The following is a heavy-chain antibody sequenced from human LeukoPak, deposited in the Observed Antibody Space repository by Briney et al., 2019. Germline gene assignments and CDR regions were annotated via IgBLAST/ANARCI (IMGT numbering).Heavy chain of an antibody. Sequence: GGSLRLSCAASGFTFSSYWMSWVRQAPGKGLEWVANIKQDGSEKYYVDSVKGRFTISRDNAKNSLYLQMNSPRAEDTAVYYCASGESITGTTYYYYYGMDVWGQGTTVTVSS. J-gene: IGHJ6*02. CDR3: ASGESITGTTYYYYYGMDV. CDR1: GFTFSSYW. CDR2: IKQDGSEK. V-gene: IGHV3-7*01. D-gene: IGHD1-7*01.